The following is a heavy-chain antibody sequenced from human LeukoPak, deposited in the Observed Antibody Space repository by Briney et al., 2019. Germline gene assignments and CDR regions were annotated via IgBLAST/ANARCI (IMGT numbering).Heavy chain of an antibody. CDR2: INPNSGGT. Sequence: ASVKVSCKASGYTFTGYYMHWVRQAPGQGLEWMGWINPNSGGTNYAQKFQGRVTMTRGTSISTAYMELSRLRSDDTAVYYCARDMRRLSYYYYGMDVWGQGTTVTVSS. V-gene: IGHV1-2*02. CDR3: ARDMRRLSYYYYGMDV. J-gene: IGHJ6*02. D-gene: IGHD4-17*01. CDR1: GYTFTGYY.